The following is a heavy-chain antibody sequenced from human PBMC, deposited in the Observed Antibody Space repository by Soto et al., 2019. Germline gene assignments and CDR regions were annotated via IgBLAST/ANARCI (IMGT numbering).Heavy chain of an antibody. V-gene: IGHV3-23*01. CDR3: TKDSDTSGYYFWYFDY. CDR1: GFVFISYV. CDR2: ISGGGGTT. D-gene: IGHD3-22*01. J-gene: IGHJ4*02. Sequence: WGSLRLSCAASGFVFISYVISCCRHSPFKGLEWVSSISGGGGTTYYADSVKGRFTISRDNSKSTLYLQMNSLRGEDTAVYYCTKDSDTSGYYFWYFDYWGQGALVTVSS.